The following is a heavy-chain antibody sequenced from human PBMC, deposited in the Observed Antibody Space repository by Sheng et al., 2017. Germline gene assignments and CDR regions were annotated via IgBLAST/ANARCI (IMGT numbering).Heavy chain of an antibody. J-gene: IGHJ6*03. CDR2: ISSSSSYI. CDR1: GFTFSSYS. CDR3: ARDLLRSGYSPPMDV. V-gene: IGHV3-21*01. Sequence: EVQLVESGGGLVKPGGSLRLSCAASGFTFSSYSMNWVRQAPGKGLEWVSSISSSSSYIYYADSVKGRFTISRDNAKNSLYLQMNSLRAEDTAVYYCARDLLRSGYSPPMDVWGKGTTVTVSS. D-gene: IGHD3-3*01.